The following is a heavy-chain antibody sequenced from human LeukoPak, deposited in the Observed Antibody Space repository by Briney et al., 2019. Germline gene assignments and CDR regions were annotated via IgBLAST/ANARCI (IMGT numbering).Heavy chain of an antibody. CDR1: GFTFSNYG. D-gene: IGHD2/OR15-2a*01. V-gene: IGHV3-33*01. CDR3: AREGPRGNSQFDY. J-gene: IGHJ4*02. Sequence: EPGGSLRLSCAASGFTFSNYGMHWVRQAPGKGLEWVALKWYDGTSKYYTDSVRGRFTISRENTQNTLYLQMNSLRVEDTALYYCAREGPRGNSQFDYWGQGTLVTVSS. CDR2: KWYDGTSK.